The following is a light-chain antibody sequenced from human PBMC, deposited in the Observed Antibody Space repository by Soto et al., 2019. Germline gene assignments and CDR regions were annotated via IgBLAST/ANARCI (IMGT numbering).Light chain of an antibody. CDR1: SSNIGSNT. CDR2: SNN. Sequence: QSVLTQPPSASGTPGQRVTISCSGSSSNIGSNTVNWYQQLPGTAPKLLIYSNNQRPSGVPDRFSGSKSGTSASLAISGLQSEDEADYYCQSYDINLSGVVFGGGTKLTVL. V-gene: IGLV1-44*01. J-gene: IGLJ3*02. CDR3: QSYDINLSGVV.